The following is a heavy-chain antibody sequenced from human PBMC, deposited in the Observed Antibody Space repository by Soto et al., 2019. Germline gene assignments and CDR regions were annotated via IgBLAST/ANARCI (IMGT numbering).Heavy chain of an antibody. J-gene: IGHJ4*02. CDR2: IYYGGTT. CDR3: ARGWYYFDF. V-gene: IGHV4-38-2*01. D-gene: IGHD2-15*01. CDR1: VEPMTGGYY. Sequence: LSLTCDVSVEPMTGGYYCGWIRQSPGKGLEWIGSIYYGGTTYYNPSLRSRLAISIDTSKNQFSLRLSSVTAADTALYYCARGWYYFDFWGQGTLVTVSS.